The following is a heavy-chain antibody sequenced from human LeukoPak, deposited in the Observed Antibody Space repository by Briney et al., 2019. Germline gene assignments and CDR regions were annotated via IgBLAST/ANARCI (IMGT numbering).Heavy chain of an antibody. Sequence: SETLSLTCAVHGASFAGYSWSWIRQSPGKGLEWIGEVNRVGYTIYNPSLKSRVNISIDTSTTQFSLRLSSVTVADTAVYFCARERVVSDYNWFDPWGQGTLVTVSS. CDR2: VNRVGYT. J-gene: IGHJ5*02. D-gene: IGHD6-25*01. CDR3: ARERVVSDYNWFDP. V-gene: IGHV4-34*01. CDR1: GASFAGYS.